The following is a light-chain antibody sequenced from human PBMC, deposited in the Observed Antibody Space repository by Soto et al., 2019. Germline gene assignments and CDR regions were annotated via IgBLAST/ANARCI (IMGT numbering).Light chain of an antibody. CDR2: AAS. CDR3: QQLNSYPLT. V-gene: IGKV1-9*01. Sequence: DIQLTQSPSFLPASVGDRVTITCRASQGISSSLAWYQQKPGKVPKLLIYAASTLQSGVPSRFGGSGSGTEFTLTINSLQPEDFATYYCQQLNSYPLTFGGGTKVDIK. J-gene: IGKJ4*01. CDR1: QGISSS.